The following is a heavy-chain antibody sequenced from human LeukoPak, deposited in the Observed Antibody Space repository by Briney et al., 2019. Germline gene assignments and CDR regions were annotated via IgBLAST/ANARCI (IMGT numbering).Heavy chain of an antibody. D-gene: IGHD6-19*01. CDR3: AQSYSSGWYYFDY. CDR2: INHSGST. CDR1: GGSFSGYY. V-gene: IGHV4-34*01. Sequence: SETLSLTCAVYGGSFSGYYWSWIRQPPGKGLEWIGEINHSGSTNYNPSLKSRVTISVDTSKNQFSLKLSSVTAADTAVYYCAQSYSSGWYYFDYWGQGTLVTVSS. J-gene: IGHJ4*02.